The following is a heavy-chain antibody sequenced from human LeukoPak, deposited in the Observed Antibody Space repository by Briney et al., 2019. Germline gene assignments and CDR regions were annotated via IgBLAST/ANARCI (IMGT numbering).Heavy chain of an antibody. D-gene: IGHD3-10*01. V-gene: IGHV3-74*01. J-gene: IGHJ6*02. CDR3: TRDRRYGGMDV. CDR1: GFTFSSYW. Sequence: GGSLRLSCAASGFTFSSYWMHWVRQAPGKGLVWVSRINSDGSSTSYADSVKGRFTISRDNAKNTLYLQMNSLRVEDTAVYFCTRDRRYGGMDVWGQGTTVTVSS. CDR2: INSDGSST.